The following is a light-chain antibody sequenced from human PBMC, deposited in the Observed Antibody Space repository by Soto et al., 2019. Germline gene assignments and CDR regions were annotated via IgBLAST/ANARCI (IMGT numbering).Light chain of an antibody. CDR1: QSLVFSDGNTY. CDR2: KIS. CDR3: MQGTHWPLT. J-gene: IGKJ4*01. Sequence: DVVLTQSPLSLPVALGQPASISCRSSQSLVFSDGNTYLNWFQQRPGQSPRRLIYKISNRDSGVPDRFSGSGSATDFTLKISRVEAEDVGIYFCMQGTHWPLTFGGGNKVEIK. V-gene: IGKV2-30*01.